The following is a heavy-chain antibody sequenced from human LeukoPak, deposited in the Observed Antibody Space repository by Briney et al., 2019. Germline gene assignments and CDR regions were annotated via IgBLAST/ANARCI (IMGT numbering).Heavy chain of an antibody. CDR3: AKDFDYGDY. V-gene: IGHV3-30*18. Sequence: PGGSLRLSCAASGFTFSSYGMHWVRQAPGKGLEWVAVISYDGSNKYYADSVKGRFTISRDNSKNTLYLQTNSLRAEDTAVYYCAKDFDYGDYWGQGTLVTVSS. CDR1: GFTFSSYG. J-gene: IGHJ4*02. CDR2: ISYDGSNK. D-gene: IGHD3-3*01.